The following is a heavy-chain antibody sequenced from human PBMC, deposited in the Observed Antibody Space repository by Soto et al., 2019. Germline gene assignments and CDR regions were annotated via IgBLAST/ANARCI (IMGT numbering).Heavy chain of an antibody. CDR2: INAGNVNT. Sequence: ASVKVSCKASGYTFTSHAMHWVRQDPGHRLEWMGWINAGNVNTKYSQKFQGRVTITRDTTASTAYMQLSSLRSEDTAVYYCVRDLSSGYYFPGRGYGMDVWGQGTTVTVS. CDR3: VRDLSSGYYFPGRGYGMDV. J-gene: IGHJ6*02. V-gene: IGHV1-3*01. CDR1: GYTFTSHA. D-gene: IGHD3-22*01.